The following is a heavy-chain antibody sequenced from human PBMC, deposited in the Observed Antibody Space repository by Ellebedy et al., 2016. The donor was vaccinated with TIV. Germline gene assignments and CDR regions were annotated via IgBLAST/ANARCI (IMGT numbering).Heavy chain of an antibody. CDR2: INNDGSST. CDR3: VRARPYCGGDCYSFGN. V-gene: IGHV3-74*01. CDR1: GFTFSNYW. Sequence: GEFLKISXAASGFTFSNYWMHWVRQTPGKGLVWVSRINNDGSSTDYADSVKGRFTISRDNAKNTLYLQMNSLRAEDTAVYYCVRARPYCGGDCYSFGNWGQGSLVTVSS. D-gene: IGHD2-21*02. J-gene: IGHJ4*02.